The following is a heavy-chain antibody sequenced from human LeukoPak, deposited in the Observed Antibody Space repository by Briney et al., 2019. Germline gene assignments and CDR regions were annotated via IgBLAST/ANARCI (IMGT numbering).Heavy chain of an antibody. CDR1: GFTVSSNY. Sequence: GGSLRLSCAASGFTVSSNYVSWGPQSPGKGLECVSVFCSGGSTYYADTVNGRFTISRDNSKNTLYLQMNSLRAEDTAVYYCASSRGVSAPLEWLSYYYYYYMDVWGKGTTVTVSS. V-gene: IGHV3-53*01. CDR3: ASSRGVSAPLEWLSYYYYYYMDV. CDR2: FCSGGST. D-gene: IGHD3-3*01. J-gene: IGHJ6*03.